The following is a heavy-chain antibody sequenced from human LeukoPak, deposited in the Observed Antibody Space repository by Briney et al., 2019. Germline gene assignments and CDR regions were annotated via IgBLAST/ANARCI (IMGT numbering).Heavy chain of an antibody. CDR3: TTLLGY. Sequence: GGSLRLSCAASGFTFSNAWMSWVRQAPGKGLEWVGRIKSKTDGCTTDYAEPVKGRLTISRDDEKNTLYLQMNSLKTEDTAVYYCTTLLGYWGQGTLVTVSS. CDR1: GFTFSNAW. V-gene: IGHV3-15*01. CDR2: IKSKTDGCTT. J-gene: IGHJ4*02.